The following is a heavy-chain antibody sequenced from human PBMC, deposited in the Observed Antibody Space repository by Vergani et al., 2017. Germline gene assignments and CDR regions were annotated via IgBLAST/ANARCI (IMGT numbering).Heavy chain of an antibody. J-gene: IGHJ4*02. CDR2: IYYSGST. V-gene: IGHV4-39*01. D-gene: IGHD1-26*01. CDR3: ASLGASGSSDY. Sequence: QLQLQESGPGLVKPSETLSLTCTVSGGSISSSSYYWGWIRQPPGKGLEWIGSIYYSGSTYYNPSLKSRVTISVDTSKNQFSLKLSSVTAADTAVNYCASLGASGSSDYWGQGTLVTVSS. CDR1: GGSISSSSYY.